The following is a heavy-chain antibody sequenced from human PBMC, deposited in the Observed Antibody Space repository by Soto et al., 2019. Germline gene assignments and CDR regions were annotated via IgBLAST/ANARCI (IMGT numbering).Heavy chain of an antibody. Sequence: GRSLRLSCAASGLTFSRYAMGWVRQAPGTGLDWVSVISGSGGITYSADSVKGRFTISRDNSKNILYLQMNSLRAEDTAVYYCAKGIPDTGGYYYYSMDVWGQGTAVTVSS. CDR2: ISGSGGIT. CDR1: GLTFSRYA. V-gene: IGHV3-23*01. J-gene: IGHJ6*02. CDR3: AKGIPDTGGYYYYSMDV. D-gene: IGHD5-18*01.